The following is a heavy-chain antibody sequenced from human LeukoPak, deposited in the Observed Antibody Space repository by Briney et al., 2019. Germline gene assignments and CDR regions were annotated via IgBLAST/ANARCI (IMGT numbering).Heavy chain of an antibody. CDR2: ITTTSNSI. J-gene: IGHJ3*02. Sequence: GGSLRLSCAASGFTFSIYTMNWVRQAPGKGLEWVSSITTTSNSIYYADSAKGRFTISRDNAKNSLYLQMNSLRAEDTAVYYCARDYVWGTPLHAFDIWGQGTMVTVSS. V-gene: IGHV3-21*01. CDR1: GFTFSIYT. D-gene: IGHD3-16*01. CDR3: ARDYVWGTPLHAFDI.